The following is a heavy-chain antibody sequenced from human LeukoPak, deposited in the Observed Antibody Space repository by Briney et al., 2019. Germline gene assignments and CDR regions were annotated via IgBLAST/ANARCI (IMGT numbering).Heavy chain of an antibody. CDR1: GYTFTGYY. V-gene: IGHV1-2*02. Sequence: GAAVKVSCKASGYTFTGYYMHWVRQAPGQGLEWMGWINPNSGGTNYAQKFQGRVTMTRDTSISTAYMELSRLRSDDTAVYYCARGHCSSTSCPLGDYYYYYYMDVWGKGTTVTVPS. CDR3: ARGHCSSTSCPLGDYYYYYYMDV. J-gene: IGHJ6*03. CDR2: INPNSGGT. D-gene: IGHD2-2*01.